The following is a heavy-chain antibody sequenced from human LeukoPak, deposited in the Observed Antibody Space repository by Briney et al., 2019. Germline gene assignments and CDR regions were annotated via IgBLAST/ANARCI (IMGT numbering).Heavy chain of an antibody. CDR3: AKGGLLVVPAAMFT. CDR2: ISSDGSDT. Sequence: PGGSLRLSCAASGFTFRTYWMHWVRQTPGRGLVWVSRISSDGSDTIYADSVKGRFTISRDNAKNTLYLQMNSLRAEDTAVYYCAKGGLLVVPAAMFTWGQGTLVTVSS. V-gene: IGHV3-74*01. J-gene: IGHJ5*02. CDR1: GFTFRTYW. D-gene: IGHD2-2*01.